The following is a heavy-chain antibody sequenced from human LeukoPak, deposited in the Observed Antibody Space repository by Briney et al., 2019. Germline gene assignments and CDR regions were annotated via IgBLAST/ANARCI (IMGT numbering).Heavy chain of an antibody. Sequence: GGSLRLSCAASGFTVSGNYMCWVRQAPGKGLEWVSVIYTAGSTYNADSVKGRFTISRDKSKNTLYLQMNTLRAEDTAVYFCAGGNTWPGLSYWGQGTLLTVSS. CDR1: GFTVSGNY. J-gene: IGHJ4*02. CDR2: IYTAGST. V-gene: IGHV3-53*01. CDR3: AGGNTWPGLSY. D-gene: IGHD6-25*01.